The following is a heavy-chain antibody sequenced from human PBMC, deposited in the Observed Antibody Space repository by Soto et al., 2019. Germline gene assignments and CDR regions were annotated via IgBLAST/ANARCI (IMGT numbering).Heavy chain of an antibody. J-gene: IGHJ4*02. CDR3: ARDQKPHYYDSSGYDFDY. V-gene: IGHV1-69*05. CDR2: IIPIFGTA. Sequence: ASGKVSCKASGGTFSSYAISWVRQAPGQGLEWMGGIIPIFGTANYAQKFQGRVTMTRDTSTSTVYMELSSLRSEDTAVYYCARDQKPHYYDSSGYDFDYWGQGTLVTVSS. D-gene: IGHD3-22*01. CDR1: GGTFSSYA.